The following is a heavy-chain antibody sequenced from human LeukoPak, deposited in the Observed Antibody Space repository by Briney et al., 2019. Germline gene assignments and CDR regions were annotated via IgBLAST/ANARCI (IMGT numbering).Heavy chain of an antibody. D-gene: IGHD3-10*01. J-gene: IGHJ4*02. CDR2: IYYSGST. V-gene: IGHV4-59*01. CDR1: GGSINSYY. CDR3: AREKFSGVFDY. Sequence: SETLSPTCTVSGGSINSYYWSWIRQPPGKGLEWIGYIYYSGSTNYNPSLKSRVTISVDTSKNQFSLKLNSLTAADTAVYYCAREKFSGVFDYWGQGTLVTVSS.